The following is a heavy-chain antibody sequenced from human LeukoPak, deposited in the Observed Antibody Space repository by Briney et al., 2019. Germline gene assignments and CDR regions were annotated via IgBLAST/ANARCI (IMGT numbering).Heavy chain of an antibody. J-gene: IGHJ4*02. CDR3: ARASGAAAFL. V-gene: IGHV3-21*01. CDR1: GFTFSSYS. CDR2: ISSSSSYI. Sequence: GGSLRLSCAASGFTFSSYSMNWVRQAPGKGLEWVSSISSSSSYIYYADSVKGRFTISRDNAKNSLYLQMNSPRAEDTAAYYCARASGAAAFLWGQGTLVTVSS. D-gene: IGHD6-13*01.